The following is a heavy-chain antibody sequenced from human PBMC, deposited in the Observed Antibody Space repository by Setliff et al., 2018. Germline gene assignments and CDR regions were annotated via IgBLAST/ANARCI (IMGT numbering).Heavy chain of an antibody. V-gene: IGHV1-69*06. Sequence: SVKVSCKASGGTFSSYAISWVRQAPGQGLEWMGRIIPIFGTANYAQKFQGRVTVTADKSTSTAYMELSSLRSEDTAVYYCAGGRHPPWSGYPYYYMDVWGKGTTVTVSS. CDR1: GGTFSSYA. D-gene: IGHD3-3*01. CDR2: IIPIFGTA. J-gene: IGHJ6*03. CDR3: AGGRHPPWSGYPYYYMDV.